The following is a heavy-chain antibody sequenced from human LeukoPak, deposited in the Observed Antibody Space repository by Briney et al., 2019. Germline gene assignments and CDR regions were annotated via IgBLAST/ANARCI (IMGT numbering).Heavy chain of an antibody. V-gene: IGHV3-21*01. CDR3: ARIGAGSSRDY. D-gene: IGHD6-13*01. CDR2: IVGSSST. CDR1: GFTFSNFA. Sequence: GGSPRHSCAASGFTFSNFAMTWVRPGPGKGLEWVSSIVGSSSTYYADSLKVRFTLSRDNAKNSLYLQMNSLRAEDTAVYYCARIGAGSSRDYWGQGTLVTVSS. J-gene: IGHJ4*02.